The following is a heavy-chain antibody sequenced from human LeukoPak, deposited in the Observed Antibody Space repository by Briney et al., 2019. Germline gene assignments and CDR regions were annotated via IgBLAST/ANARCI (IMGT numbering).Heavy chain of an antibody. J-gene: IGHJ3*02. CDR2: INPNTGTT. D-gene: IGHD3-22*01. CDR1: GYTFTDYY. Sequence: ASVKVSCKASGYTFTDYYMHWVRQAPGQGLEWMGRINPNTGTTNYAQKFQGRVTMTRDTSINTAYMELSSLRSDDTAAYYCARVSSSGGYYSYDTFNIWGQGTMVTVSS. V-gene: IGHV1-2*06. CDR3: ARVSSSGGYYSYDTFNI.